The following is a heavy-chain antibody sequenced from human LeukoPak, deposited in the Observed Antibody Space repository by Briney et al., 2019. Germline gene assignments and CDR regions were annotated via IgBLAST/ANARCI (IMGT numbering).Heavy chain of an antibody. V-gene: IGHV3-48*03. J-gene: IGHJ4*02. CDR3: ARPLWFGDTGDY. CDR1: RFTFRSYE. D-gene: IGHD3-10*01. CDR2: ISSSGSTI. Sequence: PGGSLRLSCAASRFTFRSYEMNWVRQAPGKGLEWVSYISSSGSTIYYADSVKGRFTISRDSAKNSLYLQMNSLRAEDTAVYYCARPLWFGDTGDYWGQGTLVTVSS.